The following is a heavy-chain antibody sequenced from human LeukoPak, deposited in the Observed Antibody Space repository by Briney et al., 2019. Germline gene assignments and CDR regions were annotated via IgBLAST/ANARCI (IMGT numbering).Heavy chain of an antibody. CDR2: VNLQGST. CDR1: GGSITNTNY. V-gene: IGHV4-4*02. Sequence: PSETLSLTCSVSGGSITNTNYWTWVRQPPGKGLEWIGEVNLQGSTNYNPSLMGRVAIAVDTSENHISLQLTSVTAADTAVYYCARHDSSGYYLGYWGQGTLVTVSS. D-gene: IGHD3-22*01. CDR3: ARHDSSGYYLGY. J-gene: IGHJ4*02.